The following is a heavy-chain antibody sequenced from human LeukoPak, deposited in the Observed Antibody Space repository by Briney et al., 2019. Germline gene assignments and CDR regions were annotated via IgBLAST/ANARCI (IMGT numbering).Heavy chain of an antibody. CDR2: ISSSGSDI. CDR3: VRGFCGGNPLDALDI. V-gene: IGHV3-11*01. D-gene: IGHD2-15*01. Sequence: GGSLRLSCAASGFSFSDYYMGWIRQAPGKGLEWISYISSSGSDIYNADSVKGRFTISRDNAKSSLYLQMNSLRDEDTAVYYCVRGFCGGNPLDALDIWGQGTMVTVSS. J-gene: IGHJ3*02. CDR1: GFSFSDYY.